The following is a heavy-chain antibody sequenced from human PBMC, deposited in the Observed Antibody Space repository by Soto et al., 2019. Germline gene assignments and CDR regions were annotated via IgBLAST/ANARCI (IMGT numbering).Heavy chain of an antibody. CDR3: VSWVSAHFDY. Sequence: GGSLRLSCASSGFTFDSPYSHGMSWVRQSPGKGPEWVSTISSNGANTHYAESVKGRFTISKDASRNTVHLHMNSLRAEDTATYFCVSWVSAHFDYWGHGTPVTVSS. D-gene: IGHD2-8*01. CDR1: GFTFDSPYSHG. V-gene: IGHV3-23*01. J-gene: IGHJ4*01. CDR2: ISSNGANT.